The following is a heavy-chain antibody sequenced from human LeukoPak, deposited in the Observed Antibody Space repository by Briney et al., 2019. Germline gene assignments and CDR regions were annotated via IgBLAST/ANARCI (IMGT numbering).Heavy chain of an antibody. V-gene: IGHV3-33*01. J-gene: IGHJ4*02. Sequence: GGSLRLSCAASGFTFSSYGMHWVRQAPGKGLEWVAVIWYDGSNKYYADSVKGRFTISRDNSKNTLYLQMNSLRAEDTAVYYCARDPSITNYYDSSGYSYFDYWGQGTLVTVSS. CDR3: ARDPSITNYYDSSGYSYFDY. D-gene: IGHD3-22*01. CDR2: IWYDGSNK. CDR1: GFTFSSYG.